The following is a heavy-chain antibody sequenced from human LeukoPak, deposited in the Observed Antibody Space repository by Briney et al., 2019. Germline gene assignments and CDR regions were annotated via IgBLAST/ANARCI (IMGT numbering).Heavy chain of an antibody. Sequence: PGRSLRLSCAASGFTFDDYAMHWVRQAPGKGLEWVSGISWNSGSIGYADSVKGRFTISRDNAKNSLYLQMNSLRAEDTALCYCAKDMGCSSTSCYTKRYYYYYYGMDVWGQGTTVTVSS. CDR3: AKDMGCSSTSCYTKRYYYYYYGMDV. D-gene: IGHD2-2*02. J-gene: IGHJ6*02. CDR1: GFTFDDYA. V-gene: IGHV3-9*01. CDR2: ISWNSGSI.